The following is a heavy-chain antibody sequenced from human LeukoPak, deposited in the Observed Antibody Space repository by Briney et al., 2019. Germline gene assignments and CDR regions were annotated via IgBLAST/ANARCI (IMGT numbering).Heavy chain of an antibody. D-gene: IGHD2-21*01. CDR2: IYYSGST. J-gene: IGHJ5*02. Sequence: SETLSLTCTVSGGSINNYYWGWIRQPPGKGLEWIGSIYYSGSTYYNPSLKSRVTISVDTSKNQFSLKLSSVTAADTAVYYCARDDVVVGWFDPWGQGTLVTVSS. CDR1: GGSINNYY. V-gene: IGHV4-39*07. CDR3: ARDDVVVGWFDP.